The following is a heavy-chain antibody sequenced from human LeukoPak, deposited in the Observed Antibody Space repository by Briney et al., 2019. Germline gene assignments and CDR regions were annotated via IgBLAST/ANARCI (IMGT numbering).Heavy chain of an antibody. Sequence: SVKVSRKASGGTFSSYAISWVRQAPGQGLEWMGGIIPIFGTANYAQKFQGRVTITTDESTSTAYMELSSLRSEDTAVYYCARGPWYSSGWYGLDYWGQGTLVTVSS. CDR3: ARGPWYSSGWYGLDY. J-gene: IGHJ4*02. CDR1: GGTFSSYA. D-gene: IGHD6-19*01. CDR2: IIPIFGTA. V-gene: IGHV1-69*05.